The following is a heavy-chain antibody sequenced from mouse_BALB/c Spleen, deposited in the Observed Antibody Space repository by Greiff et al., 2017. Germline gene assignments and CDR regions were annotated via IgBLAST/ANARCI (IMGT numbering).Heavy chain of an antibody. CDR1: GYSITSGY. V-gene: IGHV3-8*02. Sequence: EVQLVESGPSLVKPSQTLSLTCSVTGYSITSGYWNWIRKFPGNKLEYMGYISYSGSTYYNPSLKSRISITRDTSKNQYYLQLNSVTTEDTATYYCARAGYGSSPAWFAYWGQGTLVTVSA. J-gene: IGHJ3*01. CDR2: ISYSGST. D-gene: IGHD1-1*01. CDR3: ARAGYGSSPAWFAY.